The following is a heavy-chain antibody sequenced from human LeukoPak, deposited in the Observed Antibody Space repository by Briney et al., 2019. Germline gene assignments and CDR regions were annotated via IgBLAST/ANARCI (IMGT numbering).Heavy chain of an antibody. Sequence: GGSLRLSCAASGFTFSSYAMSWVRQAPGKGLEWVAFIRYDGSNKYYADSVKGRFTISRDNSKNTLYLQMNSLRAEDTAVYYCAKGTHYYDSSGYYTGFDYWGQGTLVTVSS. V-gene: IGHV3-30*02. D-gene: IGHD3-22*01. CDR1: GFTFSSYA. J-gene: IGHJ4*02. CDR2: IRYDGSNK. CDR3: AKGTHYYDSSGYYTGFDY.